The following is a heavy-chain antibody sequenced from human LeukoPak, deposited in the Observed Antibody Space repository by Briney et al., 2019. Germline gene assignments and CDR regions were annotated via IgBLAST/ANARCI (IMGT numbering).Heavy chain of an antibody. D-gene: IGHD7-27*01. V-gene: IGHV3-23*01. CDR2: IGSSGGGI. CDR1: GFTCSTYT. CDR3: AIDPNWGTHS. Sequence: GGSLRLSCAASGFTCSTYTMYWVRHPPGKRLEWVSIIGSSGGGIHYADSVKGRFTISRDKSKNALYLQMNSLRVEDTAVYYCAIDPNWGTHSWGQGVLVTVSS. J-gene: IGHJ4*02.